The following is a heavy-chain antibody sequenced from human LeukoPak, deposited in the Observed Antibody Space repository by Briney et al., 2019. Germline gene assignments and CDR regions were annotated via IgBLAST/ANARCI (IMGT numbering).Heavy chain of an antibody. CDR3: AREGGTQAMVAGYYYYYYMDV. Sequence: SETLSLTCAVYGDSFSVYYWSWIRQPPGKGLEWIGEINHSENTNYNPSLKSRVTISVDTSKNQFSLKLSSVTAADTAVYYCAREGGTQAMVAGYYYYYYMDVWGKGTTVTVSS. D-gene: IGHD4/OR15-4a*01. J-gene: IGHJ6*03. CDR1: GDSFSVYY. V-gene: IGHV4-34*01. CDR2: INHSENT.